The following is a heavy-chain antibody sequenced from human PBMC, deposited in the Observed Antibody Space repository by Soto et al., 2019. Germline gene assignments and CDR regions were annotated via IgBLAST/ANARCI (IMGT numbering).Heavy chain of an antibody. CDR1: RGSISSYY. CDR2: IHRTGST. V-gene: IGHV4-59*01. J-gene: IGHJ5*02. D-gene: IGHD3-10*01. Sequence: ETLSLTCSVSRGSISSYYWSWVRQPPGKGLEWIGFIHRTGSTKYNPSLESRVTISVDTSQNQLSLRLSSVTAADTAVYYCARESAGSGKNNWFDPWGQGILVTVSS. CDR3: ARESAGSGKNNWFDP.